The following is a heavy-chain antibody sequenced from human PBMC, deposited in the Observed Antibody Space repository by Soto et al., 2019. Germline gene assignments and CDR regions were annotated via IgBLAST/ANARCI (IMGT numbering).Heavy chain of an antibody. CDR2: ISSSSSYI. D-gene: IGHD2-15*01. J-gene: IGHJ6*03. V-gene: IGHV3-21*06. Sequence: EVQLVESGGGLVKPGGSLRLSCAASGFTFSSYSMNWVRQAPGKGLEWVSSISSSSSYIYYADSVKGRFTISRDNAKNSLYLQMNSLKAEDTAVYYCERGVVVAATPYAYYYYYMDVWGKGTTVTVSS. CDR1: GFTFSSYS. CDR3: ERGVVVAATPYAYYYYYMDV.